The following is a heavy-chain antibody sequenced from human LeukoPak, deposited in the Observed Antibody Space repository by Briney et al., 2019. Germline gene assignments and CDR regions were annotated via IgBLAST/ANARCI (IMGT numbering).Heavy chain of an antibody. D-gene: IGHD3-10*01. J-gene: IGHJ3*02. V-gene: IGHV4-4*07. CDR1: GGSVRSYY. CDR2: IYTSGTT. Sequence: SSETLSLTCAVSGGSVRSYYWSWIRQPAGKGLEWIGRIYTSGTTNYNPSLQSRVTMSLDTSKNQFSLTLTSVTAADTAVYYCATLYTVRGADAFDIWGQGTVVTVSS. CDR3: ATLYTVRGADAFDI.